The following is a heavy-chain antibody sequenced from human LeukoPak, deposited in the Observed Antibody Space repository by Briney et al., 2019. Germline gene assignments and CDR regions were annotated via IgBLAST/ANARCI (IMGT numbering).Heavy chain of an antibody. Sequence: SVKVSCKASGGTFSSYAISWVRQAPGQGLEWMGGIIPIFGTANYAQKFQSRVTITTDESTSTAYMELSSLRSEDTAVYYCARGREVHCSGGSCYYYYFDYWGQGTLVTVSS. CDR3: ARGREVHCSGGSCYYYYFDY. CDR2: IIPIFGTA. J-gene: IGHJ4*02. CDR1: GGTFSSYA. V-gene: IGHV1-69*05. D-gene: IGHD2-15*01.